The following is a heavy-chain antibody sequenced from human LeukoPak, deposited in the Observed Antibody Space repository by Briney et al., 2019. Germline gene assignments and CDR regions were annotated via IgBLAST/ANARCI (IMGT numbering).Heavy chain of an antibody. CDR1: GYTFTSYD. D-gene: IGHD6-13*01. Sequence: GASVKVSCKASGYTFTSYDINWVRQATGQGLEWMGWMNPKSGNTGYAQKFQGRVTITRNTSISTVYMELSSLRSEDTAVYYCASRLYSSSFGWFDPWGQGTLVTVSS. CDR3: ASRLYSSSFGWFDP. J-gene: IGHJ5*02. V-gene: IGHV1-8*03. CDR2: MNPKSGNT.